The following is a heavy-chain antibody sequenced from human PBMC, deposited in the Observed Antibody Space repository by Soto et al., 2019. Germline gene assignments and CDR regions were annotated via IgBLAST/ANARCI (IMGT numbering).Heavy chain of an antibody. CDR1: GGSISSYY. V-gene: IGHV4-59*08. CDR3: ARHTPPTLQFDF. Sequence: PSETLSLTCIVSGGSISSYYWSWIRQPPGKGLEWIGYLHYSGSTTYNPALNSRVTISVDTSKNLCSLVRTSETAADSALYFCARHTPPTLQFDFLGRGTLVTV. CDR2: LHYSGST. D-gene: IGHD4-4*01. J-gene: IGHJ4*02.